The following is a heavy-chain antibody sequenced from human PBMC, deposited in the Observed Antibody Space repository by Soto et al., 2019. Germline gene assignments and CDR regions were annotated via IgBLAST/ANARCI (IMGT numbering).Heavy chain of an antibody. J-gene: IGHJ6*02. CDR1: GFTFSNAW. V-gene: IGHV3-15*07. CDR3: TPVPWLSIAVAPLYYYYYCMDV. D-gene: IGHD6-19*01. CDR2: IKSKTDGGTT. Sequence: PGGSLRLSCAASGFTFSNAWMNWVRQAPGKGLEWVGRIKSKTDGGTTDYAAPVKGRFTLSRDDSKNTLYLQMNSLNTEDTALYYCTPVPWLSIAVAPLYYYYYCMDVWGQGTTVTVSS.